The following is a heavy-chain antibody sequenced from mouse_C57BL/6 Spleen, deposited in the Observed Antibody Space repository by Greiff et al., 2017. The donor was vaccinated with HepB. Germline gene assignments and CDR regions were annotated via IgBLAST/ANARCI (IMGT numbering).Heavy chain of an antibody. CDR1: GFTFTDYY. D-gene: IGHD1-1*01. V-gene: IGHV7-3*01. Sequence: EVMLVESGGGLVQPGGSLSLSCAASGFTFTDYYMSWVRQPPGKALEWLGFIRNKANGYTTEYSASVKGRFTISRDNSQSILYLQMNALRAEDSATYYCARSLGSSYLYYAMDYWGQGTSVTVSS. J-gene: IGHJ4*01. CDR2: IRNKANGYTT. CDR3: ARSLGSSYLYYAMDY.